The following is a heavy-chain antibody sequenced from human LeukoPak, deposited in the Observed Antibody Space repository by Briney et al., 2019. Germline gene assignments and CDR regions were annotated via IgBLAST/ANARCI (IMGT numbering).Heavy chain of an antibody. Sequence: SVKVSCKASGFTFTSSAMQWVRQARGQRLEWIGWIVVGSGITNYAQKFQERVTITRDMSTSTAYMELSSLRSEDTAVYYCAAPSGYSYGYLDAFDIWGQGTMVTVSS. D-gene: IGHD5-18*01. CDR3: AAPSGYSYGYLDAFDI. V-gene: IGHV1-58*02. CDR1: GFTFTSSA. CDR2: IVVGSGIT. J-gene: IGHJ3*02.